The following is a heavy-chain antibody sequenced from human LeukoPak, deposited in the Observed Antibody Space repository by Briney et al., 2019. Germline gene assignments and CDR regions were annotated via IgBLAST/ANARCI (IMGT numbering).Heavy chain of an antibody. CDR1: GGSMSGFF. D-gene: IGHD3-10*01. CDR2: IYYSGSST. Sequence: SETLSLTCTVSGGSMSGFFWTWIRQPPGRELEWIGSIYYSGSSTKYNPSLKSRVAISVDTSKSQFSLNLDSATAADTAVYYCARTSRHFYGSGTNLTPWPAGMDVWGQGTTVTVSS. V-gene: IGHV4-59*01. J-gene: IGHJ6*02. CDR3: ARTSRHFYGSGTNLTPWPAGMDV.